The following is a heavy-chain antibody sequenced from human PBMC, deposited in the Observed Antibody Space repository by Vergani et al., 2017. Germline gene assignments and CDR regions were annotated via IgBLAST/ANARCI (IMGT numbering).Heavy chain of an antibody. Sequence: QVQLQESGPGVVKPSQTLSLTCAVSGGSISSGDHCWTWIRQRPGKGLEWIGYIFYSGTTYDNPSLRSRLTISVDTSQNQFSLKLRSVTAADTAVYYCARVEYGSGSYSYYYYGMDVWGQGTTVTVSS. CDR1: GGSISSGDHC. CDR3: ARVEYGSGSYSYYYYGMDV. J-gene: IGHJ6*02. V-gene: IGHV4-30-4*08. CDR2: IFYSGTT. D-gene: IGHD3-10*01.